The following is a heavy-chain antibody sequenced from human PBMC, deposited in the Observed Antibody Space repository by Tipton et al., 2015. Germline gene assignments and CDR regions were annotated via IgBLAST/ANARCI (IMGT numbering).Heavy chain of an antibody. CDR1: GFSFEDYA. J-gene: IGHJ3*02. D-gene: IGHD3-3*01. CDR3: AKDMARDFAFYDAFDI. Sequence: SLRLSCAASGFSFEDYAMHWVRQAPGKGLEWVSGISWNSDNIGYADSVKGRFTISRASATNSLYLQMNSLRAEDTALYYCAKDMARDFAFYDAFDIWGQGTMVTVSS. CDR2: ISWNSDNI. V-gene: IGHV3-9*01.